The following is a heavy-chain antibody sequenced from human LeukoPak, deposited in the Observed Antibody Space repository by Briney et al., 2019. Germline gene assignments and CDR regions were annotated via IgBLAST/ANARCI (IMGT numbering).Heavy chain of an antibody. J-gene: IGHJ4*02. CDR2: IDSGGVGT. D-gene: IGHD3-10*01. CDR1: GFTFRDYA. CDR3: AKYFSSGSRNFDY. Sequence: PGGSLRPSCAASGFTFRDYAMTWVRQAPGKGLEWVSAIDSGGVGTYYADSLKGRFTISRDNSKNTLYLEMSSLRAEDTALYYCAKYFSSGSRNFDYWGQGTLVTVSS. V-gene: IGHV3-23*01.